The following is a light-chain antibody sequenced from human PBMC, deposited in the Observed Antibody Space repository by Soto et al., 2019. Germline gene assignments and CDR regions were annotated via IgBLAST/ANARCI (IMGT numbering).Light chain of an antibody. J-gene: IGKJ2*01. V-gene: IGKV4-1*01. CDR2: DAS. Sequence: DIVMTQSPDSLAVSLGERATINCKSSQSILHSSNNKNYLAWYQQKPGQAPRLLIYDASNRATGIPARFSGSGSGTDFTLTISSLEPEDFAVYYCQQRSNWPPYTFGQGTKLEIK. CDR3: QQRSNWPPYT. CDR1: QSILHSSNNKNY.